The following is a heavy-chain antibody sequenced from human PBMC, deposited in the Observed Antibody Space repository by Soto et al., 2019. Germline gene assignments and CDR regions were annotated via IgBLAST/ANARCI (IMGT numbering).Heavy chain of an antibody. CDR2: ISAYNGNT. CDR3: ARTSGYSSTDNWFDP. V-gene: IGHV1-18*01. Sequence: QVQLVQSGAEVKKPGASVKVSCKASGYTFTSYGLSWVRQSPGQGLEWMGWISAYNGNTNNAQKFQGRVAVTTDTSTSTAYMELMNLRSDDTAVYYCARTSGYSSTDNWFDPWGQGTLVTVSS. CDR1: GYTFTSYG. D-gene: IGHD6-13*01. J-gene: IGHJ5*02.